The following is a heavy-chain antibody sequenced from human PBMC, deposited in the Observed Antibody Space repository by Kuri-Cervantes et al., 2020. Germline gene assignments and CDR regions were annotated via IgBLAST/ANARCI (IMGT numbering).Heavy chain of an antibody. D-gene: IGHD3-10*01. CDR3: ARDSDYYGSGSYYPFGYYYYYMDV. Sequence: ASVKVSCKASGYTFTSYGVHWVRQAPGQRPQWMGWINAANANTKYTERFQGRVTMTTDTSTSTAYMELRSLRSDDTAVYYCARDSDYYGSGSYYPFGYYYYYMDVWGKGTTVTVSS. V-gene: IGHV1-3*01. J-gene: IGHJ6*03. CDR1: GYTFTSYG. CDR2: INAANANT.